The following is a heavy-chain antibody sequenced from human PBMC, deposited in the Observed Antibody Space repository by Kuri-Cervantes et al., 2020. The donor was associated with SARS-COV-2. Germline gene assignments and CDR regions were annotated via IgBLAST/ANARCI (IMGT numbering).Heavy chain of an antibody. J-gene: IGHJ4*02. D-gene: IGHD5-12*01. Sequence: GESLKISCAASGFTFSSYSMNWVRQAPGKGLEWVSSISSSSSYIYYADSVKGRFTISRDNAKNSLYLQMNSLRAEDTAAYYCARAQRGLMVALDYWGQGTLVTVSS. CDR1: GFTFSSYS. CDR3: ARAQRGLMVALDY. V-gene: IGHV3-21*01. CDR2: ISSSSSYI.